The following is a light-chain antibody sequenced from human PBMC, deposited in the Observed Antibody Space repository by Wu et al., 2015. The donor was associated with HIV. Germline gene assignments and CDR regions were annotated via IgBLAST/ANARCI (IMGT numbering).Light chain of an antibody. CDR1: QSINYN. J-gene: IGKJ4*01. CDR2: SAS. CDR3: QQSSSTPFT. V-gene: IGKV1-39*01. Sequence: DIQMTQSPSSLSASVGDRVTITCRASQSINYNLNWYHQKPGKAPKLLIHSASTLQSWVPSRFSGSGSGTHFTLTISSLQLVDSGTYFCQQSSSTPFTFGGGTKVEI.